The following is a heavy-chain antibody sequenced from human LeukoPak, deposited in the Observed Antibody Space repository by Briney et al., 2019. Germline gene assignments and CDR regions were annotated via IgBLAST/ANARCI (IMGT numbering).Heavy chain of an antibody. CDR3: ARDRGAYYGSGMTYNWFDP. J-gene: IGHJ5*02. CDR2: IYYSGST. D-gene: IGHD3-10*01. Sequence: SETLSLTCAVYGGSFSGYYWTWIRQPPGKGLEWIGSIYYSGSTYYNPSLKSRVTISLNTSKNQFSLKLSSVTAADTAVYYCARDRGAYYGSGMTYNWFDPWGQGTLVTVSS. CDR1: GGSFSGYY. V-gene: IGHV4-34*01.